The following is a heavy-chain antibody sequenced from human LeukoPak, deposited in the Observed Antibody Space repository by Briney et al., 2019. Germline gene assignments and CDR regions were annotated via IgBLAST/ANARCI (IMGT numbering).Heavy chain of an antibody. Sequence: HSGGSLRLSGAASGFTVNSNYMSWVRQAPGEGLEWVSVIYSDGSTSYADSVKGRFSISRDYSKNTLYLQMNSPRAEDTAVYYCARTRSDAFDIWGQGTMVTVSS. CDR1: GFTVNSNY. V-gene: IGHV3-53*01. D-gene: IGHD2-2*01. CDR3: ARTRSDAFDI. J-gene: IGHJ3*02. CDR2: IYSDGST.